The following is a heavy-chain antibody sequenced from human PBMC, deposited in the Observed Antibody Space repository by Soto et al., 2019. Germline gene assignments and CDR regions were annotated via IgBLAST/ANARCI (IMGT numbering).Heavy chain of an antibody. J-gene: IGHJ3*02. CDR2: ISGSGGST. V-gene: IGHV3-23*01. Sequence: EVQLLESGGGLVQPGGSLRLSCAASGFTFSSYAMSWVRQAPGKGLEWVSAISGSGGSTYYADSVKGRFTISRDNSKNTLYLQMNSVRAEDTAVYYCAKGVVVVVAATPIDAFDIWGQGTMVTVSS. D-gene: IGHD2-15*01. CDR3: AKGVVVVVAATPIDAFDI. CDR1: GFTFSSYA.